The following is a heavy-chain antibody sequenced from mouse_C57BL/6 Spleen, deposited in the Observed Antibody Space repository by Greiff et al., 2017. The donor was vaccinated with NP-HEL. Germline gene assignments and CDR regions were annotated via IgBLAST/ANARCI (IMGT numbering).Heavy chain of an antibody. CDR2: ISYDGSN. V-gene: IGHV3-6*01. Sequence: EVKLMESGPGLVKPSQSLSLTCSVTGYSITSGYYWNWIRQFPGNKLEWMGYISYDGSNKYNPSLKNRISITRDTSKNQFFLKLNSVTTEDTATYYCAREEMITARRFAYWGQGTLVTVSA. D-gene: IGHD2-4*01. CDR1: GYSITSGYY. J-gene: IGHJ3*01. CDR3: AREEMITARRFAY.